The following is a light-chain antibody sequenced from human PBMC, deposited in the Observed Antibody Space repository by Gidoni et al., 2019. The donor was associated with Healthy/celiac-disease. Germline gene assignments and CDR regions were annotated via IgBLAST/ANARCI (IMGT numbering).Light chain of an antibody. V-gene: IGKV3-11*01. CDR2: DAS. CDR3: QQRSNWPPIT. CDR1: QSVSSY. Sequence: IVSTHSPVTLSLSRGERATLSYSASQSVSSYLAWYQQKPGQAPRLLIYDASNRPTGIPARFSGSGSGTDFTLTISSLEPEDFAVYYCQQRSNWPPITFGQGTRLEIK. J-gene: IGKJ5*01.